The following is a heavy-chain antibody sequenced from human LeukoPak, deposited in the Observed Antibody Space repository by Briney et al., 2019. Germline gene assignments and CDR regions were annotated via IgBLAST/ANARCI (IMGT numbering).Heavy chain of an antibody. CDR3: AHRLDLVGNWHSGAFDF. CDR1: GFSLRSSPMG. V-gene: IGHV2-5*02. Sequence: SGATLVNPTETLTLTCTFSGFSLRSSPMGVGWIGQPPGKALEWLALIYWDDDKRYRPSLQSRLTITKDTSKNQIVLTMTNMDPVDTATYFCAHRLDLVGNWHSGAFDFWGRGTMVTVSS. CDR2: IYWDDDK. J-gene: IGHJ3*01. D-gene: IGHD1/OR15-1a*01.